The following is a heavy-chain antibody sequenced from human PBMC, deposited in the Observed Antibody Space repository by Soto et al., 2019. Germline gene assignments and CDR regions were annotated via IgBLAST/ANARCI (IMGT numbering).Heavy chain of an antibody. D-gene: IGHD6-19*01. CDR1: GFTFSNYW. CDR2: INEDGSEK. CDR3: GSSYGC. J-gene: IGHJ4*02. Sequence: QLGGALRLSCAASGFTFSNYWVTWVRQAPGKGLAWVANINEDGSEKHYVDSVKGRFAISRDNAKNSVYLQMNSLRVEDTGLYSCGSSYGCWSQGILVTVSS. V-gene: IGHV3-7*01.